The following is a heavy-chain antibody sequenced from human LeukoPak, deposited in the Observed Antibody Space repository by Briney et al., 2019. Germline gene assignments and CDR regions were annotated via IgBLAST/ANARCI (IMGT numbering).Heavy chain of an antibody. CDR3: AKEYSSSWYYFDY. CDR2: ISGSGGST. CDR1: GFTFSSYA. D-gene: IGHD6-13*01. Sequence: GGSLRLSCAASGFTFSSYAMSWVRQAPGKGLHSASAISGSGGSTYYADSVKGRFTISRDNSKNTLYLQMNSLRAEDTAVYYCAKEYSSSWYYFDYWGQGTLVTVSS. V-gene: IGHV3-23*01. J-gene: IGHJ4*02.